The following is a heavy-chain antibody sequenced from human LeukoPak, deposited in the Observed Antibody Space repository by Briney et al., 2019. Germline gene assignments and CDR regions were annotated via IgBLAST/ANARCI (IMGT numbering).Heavy chain of an antibody. D-gene: IGHD6-19*01. J-gene: IGHJ1*01. CDR1: GGSITSYY. CDR2: MYYSGST. V-gene: IGHV4-59*08. Sequence: SETLSLTCTVSGGSITSYYWSWIRQPPGKGLEWIGYMYYSGSTNYNPSLKSRVTISVDPSKSQFSLKLTSVTAADTAVYYCATNGWYCLDHWGQGALVTVSS. CDR3: ATNGWYCLDH.